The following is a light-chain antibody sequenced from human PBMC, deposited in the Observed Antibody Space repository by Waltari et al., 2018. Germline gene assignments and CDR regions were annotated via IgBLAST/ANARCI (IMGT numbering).Light chain of an antibody. CDR2: LAA. J-gene: IGKJ3*01. CDR1: QIVLDSSNSKNY. CDR3: QQYYSTPLT. V-gene: IGKV4-1*01. Sequence: DIVMIPSPDSLAVSLGQRATIHCKSSQIVLDSSNSKNYLAWYQQKPGQPPKLLIYLAATLQSGVPDRFSGSGSGTDFTLTISSLQAEDVAVYYCQQYYSTPLTFGPGTKVDIK.